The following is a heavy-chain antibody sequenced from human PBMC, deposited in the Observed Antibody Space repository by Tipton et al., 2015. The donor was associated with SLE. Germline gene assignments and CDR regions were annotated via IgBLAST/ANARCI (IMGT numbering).Heavy chain of an antibody. CDR1: GGSISSSSYY. V-gene: IGHV4-39*07. CDR2: IYYSGST. D-gene: IGHD3-10*01. J-gene: IGHJ4*02. CDR3: TRHDYFASGRVY. Sequence: TLSLTCTVSGGSISSSSYYWGWIRQPPGKGLEWIGSIYYSGSTYYNPSLKSRVTISVDTSKNQFSLKLSSVTAADTAVYYCTRHDYFASGRVYWDQGTLVTVSS.